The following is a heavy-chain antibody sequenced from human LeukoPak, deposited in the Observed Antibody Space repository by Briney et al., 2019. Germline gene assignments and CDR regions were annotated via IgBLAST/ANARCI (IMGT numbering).Heavy chain of an antibody. D-gene: IGHD3-10*01. J-gene: IGHJ3*02. V-gene: IGHV1-18*01. CDR3: ARDHQRLLWFGELLGAFDI. Sequence: GASVKVSCKASGYTFTSYGISRVRQAPGQGLEWMGWINAYNGNTDYAQKLQGRVTMTTDTSTSTAYMELRSLRSDDTAVYYCARDHQRLLWFGELLGAFDIWGQGKMVTVSS. CDR1: GYTFTSYG. CDR2: INAYNGNT.